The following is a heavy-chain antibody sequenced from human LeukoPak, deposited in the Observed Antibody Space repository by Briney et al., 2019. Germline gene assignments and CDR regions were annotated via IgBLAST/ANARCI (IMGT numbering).Heavy chain of an antibody. CDR2: IRGSGGST. J-gene: IGHJ3*02. CDR1: GFTFSSYA. D-gene: IGHD4-17*01. V-gene: IGHV3-23*01. Sequence: GGSLSLSCAASGFTFSSYAMSWVGQAPGKGLEWVSGIRGSGGSTYYADSVKGRFTISRDTSKNTLYLQMNSLRAEDTAVYYCAKGPYGAKAFDIWGQGTMVTVSS. CDR3: AKGPYGAKAFDI.